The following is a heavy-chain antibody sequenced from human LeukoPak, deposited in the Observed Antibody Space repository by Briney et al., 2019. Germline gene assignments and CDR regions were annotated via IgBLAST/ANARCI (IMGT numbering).Heavy chain of an antibody. Sequence: GGSLRLSCLTSGFTLSTNAMSWVRQAPGKGLEWISGISGSGASTNYADSVKGRFTISRDDSRNTLYLQMNSLRGDDTAVYYCAKDVGKWESLHFFDYWGQGTLVTVSS. D-gene: IGHD1-26*01. J-gene: IGHJ4*02. V-gene: IGHV3-23*01. CDR2: ISGSGAST. CDR1: GFTLSTNA. CDR3: AKDVGKWESLHFFDY.